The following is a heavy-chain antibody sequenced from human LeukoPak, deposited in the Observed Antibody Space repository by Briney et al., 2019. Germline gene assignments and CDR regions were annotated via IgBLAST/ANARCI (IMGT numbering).Heavy chain of an antibody. D-gene: IGHD2-15*01. V-gene: IGHV3-30*18. CDR1: GFTFSTYG. Sequence: GGSLRLSCAASGFTFSTYGMHWVRRAPGKGLEWGAFISYDGSNKYYADSVKGRFTISRDNSKNTLYLQVNSLRAEDTAMYYCTKEHCSGGSCYDPAFDYWGQGTLVTVSS. CDR3: TKEHCSGGSCYDPAFDY. J-gene: IGHJ4*02. CDR2: ISYDGSNK.